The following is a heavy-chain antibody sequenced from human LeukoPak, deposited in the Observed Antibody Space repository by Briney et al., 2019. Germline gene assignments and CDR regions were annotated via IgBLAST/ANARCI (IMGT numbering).Heavy chain of an antibody. CDR2: IYHSGST. Sequence: SETLSLTCTVSGYSISSGYYWGWIRQPPGKGLEWIGSIYHSGSTYYNPSLKSRVTISVDTSKIQFSLKLSSVTAADTAVYYCARVIGYSYGWAFDYWGQGTLVTVSS. D-gene: IGHD5-18*01. V-gene: IGHV4-38-2*02. CDR3: ARVIGYSYGWAFDY. J-gene: IGHJ4*02. CDR1: GYSISSGYY.